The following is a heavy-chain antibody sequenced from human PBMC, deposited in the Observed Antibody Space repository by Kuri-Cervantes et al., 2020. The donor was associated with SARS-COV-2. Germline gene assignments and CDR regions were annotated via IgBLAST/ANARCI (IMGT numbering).Heavy chain of an antibody. Sequence: GGSLRPSFAASGFTFSSYSMNWVRQAPGKGLEWVSSISSSSSYIYYADSVKGRFTISRDNAKNSLYLQMNSLRAEDTAVYYCARDRISSGWYVGYYFDYWGQGTLVTVSS. V-gene: IGHV3-21*01. J-gene: IGHJ4*02. CDR2: ISSSSSYI. D-gene: IGHD6-19*01. CDR3: ARDRISSGWYVGYYFDY. CDR1: GFTFSSYS.